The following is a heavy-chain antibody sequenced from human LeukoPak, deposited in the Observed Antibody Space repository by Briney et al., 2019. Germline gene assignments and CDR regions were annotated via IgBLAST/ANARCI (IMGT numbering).Heavy chain of an antibody. Sequence: GGSLRLSCAASGFTFSSYSMNWVRQAPGKGLEWVSYISSSSSTIYCADSVKGRFTISRDNAKNSLYLQMNSLRAEDTAVYYCARVRSRPGFDYWGQGTLVNVSS. CDR3: ARVRSRPGFDY. V-gene: IGHV3-48*04. D-gene: IGHD1-26*01. J-gene: IGHJ4*02. CDR1: GFTFSSYS. CDR2: ISSSSSTI.